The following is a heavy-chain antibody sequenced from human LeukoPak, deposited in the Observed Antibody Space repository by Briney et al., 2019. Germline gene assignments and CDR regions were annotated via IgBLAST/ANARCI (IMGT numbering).Heavy chain of an antibody. CDR3: ARVIVGAVHFDY. D-gene: IGHD1-26*01. V-gene: IGHV1-18*01. Sequence: APVKVSCKASGYTFTSYGISWVRQAPGQGLEWMGWIGAYNGDTNYAQSLQGRVTMTTDTSTSTAYMELRSLKSDDTAVYYCARVIVGAVHFDYWGQGTLVTVSS. J-gene: IGHJ4*02. CDR1: GYTFTSYG. CDR2: IGAYNGDT.